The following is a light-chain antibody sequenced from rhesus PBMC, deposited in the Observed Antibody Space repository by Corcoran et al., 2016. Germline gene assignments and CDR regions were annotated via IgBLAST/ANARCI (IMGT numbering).Light chain of an antibody. CDR3: QQHNSYPFT. V-gene: IGKV1-25*01. CDR1: QGISKY. J-gene: IGKJ3*01. CDR2: DAS. Sequence: DIQMTQSPSSLSASVGDTVTITCQASQGISKYLAWYQQKPGKAPQLLIYDASTLQGGVPSRFSGNGSGTEITLTISSLQPEDFATYYCQQHNSYPFTFGPGTKLDIK.